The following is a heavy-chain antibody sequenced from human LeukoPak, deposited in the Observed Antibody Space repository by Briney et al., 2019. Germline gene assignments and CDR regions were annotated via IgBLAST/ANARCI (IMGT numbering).Heavy chain of an antibody. CDR1: GFTVSSNY. V-gene: IGHV3-53*01. CDR2: VYSGGST. Sequence: GGSLRLSCAASGFTVSSNYMSWVRQAPGKGLEWVSVVYSGGSTYYADSVKGRFTISRDNSKNTLYLQMNSLRAEDTAVYYCARDFGGWRGYYYMDVWGKGTTVTVSS. J-gene: IGHJ6*03. D-gene: IGHD3-16*01. CDR3: ARDFGGWRGYYYMDV.